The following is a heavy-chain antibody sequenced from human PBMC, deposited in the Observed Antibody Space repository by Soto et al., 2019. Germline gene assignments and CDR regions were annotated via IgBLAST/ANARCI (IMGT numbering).Heavy chain of an antibody. D-gene: IGHD3-3*01. CDR2: IIPIFGTA. Sequence: QVQLVQSGAEVKKPGSSVKVSCKASGGTFSSYAISWVRQAPGQGLEWMGGIIPIFGTANYAQKFQGRVTITADESTSTAYMELSSLRSEDTAVYYCARDGIRGYDFWSGYLRDWFDPWGQGTLVTVSS. CDR3: ARDGIRGYDFWSGYLRDWFDP. CDR1: GGTFSSYA. J-gene: IGHJ5*02. V-gene: IGHV1-69*01.